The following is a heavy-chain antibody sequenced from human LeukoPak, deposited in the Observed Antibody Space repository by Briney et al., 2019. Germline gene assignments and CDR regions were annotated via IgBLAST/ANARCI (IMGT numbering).Heavy chain of an antibody. J-gene: IGHJ4*02. Sequence: GGSLRLSCAVPGFTLSNYWMTWVRQAPGKGLEWVANIKQDGSQKEYVGSVKGRFTISRDNTKGSLYLQMDSLRVEDTAVYYCAGGSGYLIDYWGQGTLVTVSS. CDR1: GFTLSNYW. V-gene: IGHV3-7*01. CDR2: IKQDGSQK. CDR3: AGGSGYLIDY. D-gene: IGHD3-22*01.